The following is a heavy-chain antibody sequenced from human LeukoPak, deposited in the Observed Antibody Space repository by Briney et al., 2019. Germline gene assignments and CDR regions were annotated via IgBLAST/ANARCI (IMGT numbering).Heavy chain of an antibody. Sequence: GGSLRLSCAVSGFTSTSYAMHWVRQAPGKGLEWVAVVSADGSKKYYADSVRGRFTISRDNSKNTVYLQMNSLRAEDTAVYYCARFHYDFWSGYLHYYYYGMDVWGQGTTVTVSS. CDR1: GFTSTSYA. J-gene: IGHJ6*02. CDR2: VSADGSKK. D-gene: IGHD3-3*01. V-gene: IGHV3-30-3*01. CDR3: ARFHYDFWSGYLHYYYYGMDV.